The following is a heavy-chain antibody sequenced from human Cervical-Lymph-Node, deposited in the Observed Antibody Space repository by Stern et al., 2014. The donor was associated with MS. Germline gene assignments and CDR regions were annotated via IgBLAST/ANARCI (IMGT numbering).Heavy chain of an antibody. CDR3: ARQSSTGWSAFDP. CDR1: GYSFTSYW. CDR2: VYPGDSDT. V-gene: IGHV5-51*01. Sequence: QLVQSGAEMKKPGESLKISCKASGYSFTSYWIAWVRPMPGKGLEWMGIVYPGDSDTRYNWAFQGQITISADKSTNTAYLQWNSLQASDSGIYYCARQSSTGWSAFDPWGQGTPVTVSS. D-gene: IGHD6-19*01. J-gene: IGHJ5*02.